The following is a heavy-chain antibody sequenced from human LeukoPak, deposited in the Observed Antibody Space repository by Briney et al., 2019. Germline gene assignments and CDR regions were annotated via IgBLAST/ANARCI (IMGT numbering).Heavy chain of an antibody. D-gene: IGHD3-10*01. CDR1: GFTFSSYA. CDR2: ISGSGGST. CDR3: AKAVTMVRGVIY. V-gene: IGHV3-23*01. J-gene: IGHJ4*02. Sequence: GGSLRLSCAASGFTFSSYAMSWVRQAPGKGLEWVSAISGSGGSTYYADSVKGRFTISRDNSKNTLYLQMNSLRAEGTAVYYCAKAVTMVRGVIYWGQGTLVTVSS.